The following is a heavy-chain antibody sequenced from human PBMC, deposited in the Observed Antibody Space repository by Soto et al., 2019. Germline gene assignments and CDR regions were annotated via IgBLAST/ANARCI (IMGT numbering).Heavy chain of an antibody. D-gene: IGHD3-10*01. CDR2: INVYNGNT. Sequence: QVQLVQSGAEVKKPGASVKVSCKASGYTFTSYGISWVRQAPGQGLEWMGLINVYNGNTNYAQKLQGRVTMTTGTSTSTAYLDRRRLRSDDTAVYFCARDTSRGEYDYWGHGTLVTVSS. V-gene: IGHV1-18*01. CDR1: GYTFTSYG. CDR3: ARDTSRGEYDY. J-gene: IGHJ4*01.